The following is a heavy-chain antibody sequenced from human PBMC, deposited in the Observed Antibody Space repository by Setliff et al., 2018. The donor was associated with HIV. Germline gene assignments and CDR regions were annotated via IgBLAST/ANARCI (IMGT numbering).Heavy chain of an antibody. J-gene: IGHJ6*03. Sequence: SETLSLTCTVSGDSILDTSSYWGWFRQSPGKRLEWLGTIYYNGATFDTPSLTSRVTMSVDSSKNQFSLRLSSVAAADTAVYYCARGRCSGGTCSGRYSYLHIDVWGKGTTVTVSS. CDR1: GDSILDTSSY. CDR3: ARGRCSGGTCSGRYSYLHIDV. D-gene: IGHD2-15*01. V-gene: IGHV4-39*07. CDR2: IYYNGAT.